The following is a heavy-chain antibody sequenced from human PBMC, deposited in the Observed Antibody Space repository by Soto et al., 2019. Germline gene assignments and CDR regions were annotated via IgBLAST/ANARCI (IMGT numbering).Heavy chain of an antibody. CDR2: INPGGGRT. J-gene: IGHJ6*02. V-gene: IGHV1-46*01. CDR3: ARDVSGPGATYVMDV. D-gene: IGHD2-2*01. Sequence: GASVKVSGKASGYIFSSHCIYWVRQAPGQGLQWMGIINPGGGRTAYAQKFQGRVTLTRDMSTSTVYMELTSLTYDDTAVYYCARDVSGPGATYVMDVWGQGTTVTVSS. CDR1: GYIFSSHC.